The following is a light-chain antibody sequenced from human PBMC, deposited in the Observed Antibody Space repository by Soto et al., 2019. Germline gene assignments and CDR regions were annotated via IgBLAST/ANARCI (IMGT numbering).Light chain of an antibody. CDR3: QQYNDWPLYT. Sequence: ERVMTQSPATLSVSPGERVILSCRASQSVNSNLAWYQQKPGQAPRLLISGASTRAPGIAARFSGSGSGTNFTLSISGLQSADFAVYYCQQYNDWPLYTFGQGTKLEIK. J-gene: IGKJ2*01. V-gene: IGKV3-15*01. CDR2: GAS. CDR1: QSVNSN.